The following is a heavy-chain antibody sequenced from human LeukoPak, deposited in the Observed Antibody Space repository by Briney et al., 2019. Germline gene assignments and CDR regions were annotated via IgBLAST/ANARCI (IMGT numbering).Heavy chain of an antibody. CDR1: GGSISSSSYY. Sequence: PSETLSLTCTVSGGSISSSSYYWGWIRQPPGTGLEWIGSIYYSGSTYYSPSLKSRVTISVDTSKNQFSLKLSSVTAADTAVYYCARHIGGSYYPSTYNWFDPWGQGTLVTVSS. CDR2: IYYSGST. J-gene: IGHJ5*02. D-gene: IGHD1-26*01. V-gene: IGHV4-39*01. CDR3: ARHIGGSYYPSTYNWFDP.